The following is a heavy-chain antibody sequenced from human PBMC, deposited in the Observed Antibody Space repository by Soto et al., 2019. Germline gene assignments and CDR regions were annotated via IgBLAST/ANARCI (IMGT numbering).Heavy chain of an antibody. V-gene: IGHV4-31*03. CDR1: GGSISSGGYY. D-gene: IGHD3-3*01. Sequence: SETLSLTCTVSGGSISSGGYYWSWIRQHPGKGLEWIGYIYYSGSTYYNPSLKSRVAISVDTSKNQFSLKLSSVTAADTAVYYCARDQVSGDFWSGYDYYYYGMDVWGQGTTVTVSS. CDR2: IYYSGST. CDR3: ARDQVSGDFWSGYDYYYYGMDV. J-gene: IGHJ6*02.